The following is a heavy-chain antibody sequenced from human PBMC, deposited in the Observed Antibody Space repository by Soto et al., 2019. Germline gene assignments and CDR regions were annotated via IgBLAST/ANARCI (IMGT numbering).Heavy chain of an antibody. CDR2: INPSGGRT. V-gene: IGHV1-46*01. CDR3: ARERGTYYYGSSGNLDAFDI. Sequence: GASVKVSCKASGYTFTSYYMHWVRQAPGQGLEWMGIINPSGGRTSYAQKFQGRVTMTRDKSTSTAYMELSSLRSEDTAVYYCARERGTYYYGSSGNLDAFDIWGQGTMVTVSS. J-gene: IGHJ3*02. CDR1: GYTFTSYY. D-gene: IGHD3-22*01.